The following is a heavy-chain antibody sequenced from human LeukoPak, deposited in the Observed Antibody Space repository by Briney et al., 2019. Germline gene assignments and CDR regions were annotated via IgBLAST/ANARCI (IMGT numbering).Heavy chain of an antibody. J-gene: IGHJ1*01. CDR3: ARERGTPVAYTQYFQH. Sequence: GGSLRLSCAASGFSFKDYWMSWVRQAPGKGLEWVADITPDGSGKTYVDSVKGRFTISRDNAKQSLYLQMDTVTAEDTAVYYCARERGTPVAYTQYFQHWGQGTLVTVSS. V-gene: IGHV3-7*01. CDR1: GFSFKDYW. D-gene: IGHD6-19*01. CDR2: ITPDGSGK.